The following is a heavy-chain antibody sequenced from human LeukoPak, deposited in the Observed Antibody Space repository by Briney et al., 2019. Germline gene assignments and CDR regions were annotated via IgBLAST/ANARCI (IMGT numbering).Heavy chain of an antibody. J-gene: IGHJ4*02. V-gene: IGHV3-30*04. CDR3: ARDHNSSSFDY. CDR1: GLTFSGYA. Sequence: PGRSLRLSCAASGLTFSGYAMHWVRQAPGKGLEWVAVISYDGSNKYYADSVKGRFTISRDNSKNTLYLQMNSLRAEDTAVYYCARDHNSSSFDYWGQGTLVTVPS. CDR2: ISYDGSNK. D-gene: IGHD6-13*01.